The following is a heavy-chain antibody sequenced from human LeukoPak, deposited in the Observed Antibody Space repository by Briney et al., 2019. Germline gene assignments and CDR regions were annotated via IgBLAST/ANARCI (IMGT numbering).Heavy chain of an antibody. V-gene: IGHV4-39*01. CDR2: IYYSGST. D-gene: IGHD6-13*01. J-gene: IGHJ3*02. Sequence: PSETLSLTCTVSNGSISSSSYYWGWIRQPPGKGLEWIGSIYYSGSTYYNPSLKSRVTISVDTSKNQFSLKLSSVTAADTAVYYCARPGYSSSWYPGSDDAFDIWGQGTMVTVSP. CDR1: NGSISSSSYY. CDR3: ARPGYSSSWYPGSDDAFDI.